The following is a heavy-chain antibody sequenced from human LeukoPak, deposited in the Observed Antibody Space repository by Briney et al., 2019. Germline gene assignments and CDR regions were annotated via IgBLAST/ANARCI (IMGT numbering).Heavy chain of an antibody. CDR3: ARAAPGYFDY. CDR2: ISSSSSTI. Sequence: PGRSLRLSCAASGFTFSSYSMNWVRQAPGKGLEWVSYISSSSSTIYYADSVKGRFTISRDNSKNTLYLQMNSLRAEDTAVYYCARAAPGYFDYWGQGTLVTVSS. J-gene: IGHJ4*02. CDR1: GFTFSSYS. V-gene: IGHV3-48*01.